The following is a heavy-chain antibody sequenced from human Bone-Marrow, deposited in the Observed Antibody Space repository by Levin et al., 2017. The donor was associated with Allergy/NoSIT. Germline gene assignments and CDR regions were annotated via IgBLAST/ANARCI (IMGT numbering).Heavy chain of an antibody. V-gene: IGHV3-23*01. Sequence: GESLKISCAASGFTFSSYAMSWVRQAPGKGLEWVSAISGSGGSTYYADSVKGRFTISRDSSKNTLYLQMNSLRAEDTAVYYCAKGAVTTRPLDYWGQGTLVTVSS. D-gene: IGHD4-17*01. J-gene: IGHJ4*02. CDR1: GFTFSSYA. CDR2: ISGSGGST. CDR3: AKGAVTTRPLDY.